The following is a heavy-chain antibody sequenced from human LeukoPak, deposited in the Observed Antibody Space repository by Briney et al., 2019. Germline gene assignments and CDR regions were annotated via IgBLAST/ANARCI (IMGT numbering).Heavy chain of an antibody. CDR1: GFTFSSYS. CDR3: ARASQSHRSGSYPAN. CDR2: ISSSSSYI. D-gene: IGHD1-26*01. V-gene: IGHV3-21*01. J-gene: IGHJ4*02. Sequence: PGGSLRLSCAASGFTFSSYSMNWVRQAPGKGLECVSSISSSSSYIYYADSVKGRFTISRDNAKNSLYLQMNSLRAEDTAVYYCARASQSHRSGSYPANWGQGTLVTVSS.